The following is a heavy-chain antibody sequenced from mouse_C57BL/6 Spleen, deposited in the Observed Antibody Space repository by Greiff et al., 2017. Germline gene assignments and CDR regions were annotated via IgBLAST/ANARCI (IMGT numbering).Heavy chain of an antibody. CDR1: GYTFTSYW. CDR3: ARSYYYGSSYDY. D-gene: IGHD1-1*01. V-gene: IGHV1-64*01. J-gene: IGHJ2*01. CDR2: IHPNSGST. Sequence: VQLQQPGAELVKPGASVKLSCKASGYTFTSYWMHWVKQRPGQGLEWIGMIHPNSGSTNYNEKLKSKATLTVDKSSSTAYMQLSSLTSEDSAVYYCARSYYYGSSYDYWGQGTTLTVSS.